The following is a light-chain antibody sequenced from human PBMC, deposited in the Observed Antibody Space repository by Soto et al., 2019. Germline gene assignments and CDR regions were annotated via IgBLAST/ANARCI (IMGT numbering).Light chain of an antibody. V-gene: IGKV3D-20*02. CDR3: QQHNNWPLT. CDR1: QSVSSTY. CDR2: GAS. J-gene: IGKJ4*01. Sequence: EIVLTQSPGTLSLSPGERATLSCRASQSVSSTYLAWYQQKPGQAPRLLIYGASSRATGIPHRFSGSGSGTDFTLTISRLEPEDFAVYYCQQHNNWPLTFGGGTKVEIK.